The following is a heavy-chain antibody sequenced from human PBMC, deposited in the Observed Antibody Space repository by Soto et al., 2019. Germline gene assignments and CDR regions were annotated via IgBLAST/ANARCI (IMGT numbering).Heavy chain of an antibody. D-gene: IGHD3-3*01. J-gene: IGHJ5*02. CDR2: ISGSGGAT. Sequence: PGGSLRLSCEASGFTFSSYAMNWVRQAPGKGLEWISVISGSGGATYFADSVKGRFVTSRDNSKNTLYLQMNSLRAEDTAVYYCAKGPYYDFWSGNNWFDPWGQGTLVTVSS. V-gene: IGHV3-23*01. CDR3: AKGPYYDFWSGNNWFDP. CDR1: GFTFSSYA.